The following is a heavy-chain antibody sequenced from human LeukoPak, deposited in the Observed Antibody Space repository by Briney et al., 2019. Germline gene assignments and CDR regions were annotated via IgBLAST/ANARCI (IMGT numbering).Heavy chain of an antibody. CDR1: GFTFSDYY. CDR3: ARAGGGSASYFAY. Sequence: GGSLRLSCATSGFTFSDYYMSWVRQAPAKGLEWVSYISSSSTYTKYADSVKGRFTIFRDNAKNSLFLQMNSLRAEDTAVYYCARAGGGSASYFAYWGQGALVTVSS. V-gene: IGHV3-11*05. CDR2: ISSSSTYT. D-gene: IGHD6-19*01. J-gene: IGHJ4*02.